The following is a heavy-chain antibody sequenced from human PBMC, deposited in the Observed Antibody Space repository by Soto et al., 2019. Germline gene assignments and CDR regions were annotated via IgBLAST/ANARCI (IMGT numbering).Heavy chain of an antibody. CDR2: IIPIFGTA. D-gene: IGHD3-22*01. V-gene: IGHV1-69*13. CDR3: ASLDSSGYLDY. Sequence: GASVKVSCKASGYTFTGYYMHWVRQAPGQGLEWMGGIIPIFGTANYAQKFQGRVTITADESTSTAYMELSSLRSEDTAVYYCASLDSSGYLDYWGQGTLVTVS. J-gene: IGHJ4*02. CDR1: GYTFTGYY.